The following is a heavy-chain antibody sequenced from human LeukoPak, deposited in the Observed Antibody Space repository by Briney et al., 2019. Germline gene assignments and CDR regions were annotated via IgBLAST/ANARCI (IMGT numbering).Heavy chain of an antibody. Sequence: GESLKISCKGSGYSFTSYWIGWVRQMPGKGLEWMGIIYPGDSDTRYSPSFQGQVTISADKSISTAYLQWSSLKASDTAIYYCARLQSAAVPGTLTENGMDVWGQGTTVTVSS. CDR3: ARLQSAAVPGTLTENGMDV. V-gene: IGHV5-51*01. CDR2: IYPGDSDT. J-gene: IGHJ6*02. D-gene: IGHD3-9*01. CDR1: GYSFTSYW.